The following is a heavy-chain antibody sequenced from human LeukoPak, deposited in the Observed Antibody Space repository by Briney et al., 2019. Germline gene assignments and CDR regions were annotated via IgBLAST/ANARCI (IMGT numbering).Heavy chain of an antibody. CDR2: INHNGNVD. CDR1: GFTFSSYW. CDR3: ARGGGLDV. V-gene: IGHV3-7*03. J-gene: IGHJ6*02. D-gene: IGHD3-16*01. Sequence: QSGGSLRLSCVASGFTFSSYWMNWARQAPGKGLEWVASINHNGNVDYYVDSVKGRFTISRDNAKNSLYLQMSNLRAEDTAVYFCARGGGLDVWGQGATVTVFS.